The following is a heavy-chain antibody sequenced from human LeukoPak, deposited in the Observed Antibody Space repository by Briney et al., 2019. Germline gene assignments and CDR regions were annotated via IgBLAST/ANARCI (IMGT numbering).Heavy chain of an antibody. Sequence: KSSETLSLTCTVSGGSISSSSSYWGWIRQPPGKGLEWIGSIYYSGSTNYNPSLKSRVTISVDTSKNQFSLKLTSVTAADTAVYYCARGISAAGATWFDTRGERALGTVSS. D-gene: IGHD6-13*01. CDR3: ARGISAAGATWFDT. CDR2: IYYSGST. J-gene: IGHJ5*02. V-gene: IGHV4-39*01. CDR1: GGSISSSSSY.